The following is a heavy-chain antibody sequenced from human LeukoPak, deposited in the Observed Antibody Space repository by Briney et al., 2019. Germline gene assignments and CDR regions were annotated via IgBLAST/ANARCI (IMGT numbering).Heavy chain of an antibody. CDR3: ARQGSGKWWFDP. D-gene: IGHD3-10*01. V-gene: IGHV4-59*08. Sequence: SETLSLTCTVSGGSISSYYWSWIRQPPGKGLEWIGYIYYSGSTNYNPSLKSRVTISVDKSKNQFSLKLSSVTAADTAVYYCARQGSGKWWFDPWGQGTLVTVSS. CDR1: GGSISSYY. J-gene: IGHJ5*02. CDR2: IYYSGST.